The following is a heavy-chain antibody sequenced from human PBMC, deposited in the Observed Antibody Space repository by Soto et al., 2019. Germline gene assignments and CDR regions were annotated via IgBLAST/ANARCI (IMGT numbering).Heavy chain of an antibody. Sequence: QVQLVQSGAEVKKPGSSVKVSCKASGGTFRRYAMSWVRQAPGQGLEWMGGIIPIIGTASYAQKFQGRVTITADESTTTAYMGLRRLRFEDTAVYYCARERGGGVASSGYHEFDYWGQGTLVTVSS. CDR3: ARERGGGVASSGYHEFDY. CDR2: IIPIIGTA. J-gene: IGHJ4*02. V-gene: IGHV1-69*01. CDR1: GGTFRRYA. D-gene: IGHD3-22*01.